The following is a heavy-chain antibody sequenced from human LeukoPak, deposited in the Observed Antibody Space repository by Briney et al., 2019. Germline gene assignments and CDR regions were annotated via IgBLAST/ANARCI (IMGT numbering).Heavy chain of an antibody. CDR2: ISALNGNT. CDR3: ARDIWDIVVVPAAINPADY. J-gene: IGHJ4*02. V-gene: IGHV1-18*01. D-gene: IGHD2-2*02. CDR1: GYTFTSYG. Sequence: GAAVEVSCKASGYTFTSYGISWVRQAPGQGLEWMGWISALNGNTNYAQKLQGRVTMTTDTSTSTAYMELRSLRSDDTAVYYCARDIWDIVVVPAAINPADYWGQGTLVTVSS.